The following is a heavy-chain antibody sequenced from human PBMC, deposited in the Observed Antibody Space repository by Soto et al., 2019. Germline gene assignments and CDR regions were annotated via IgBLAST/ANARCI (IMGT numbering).Heavy chain of an antibody. CDR3: ARLPDYYDGDAFDI. J-gene: IGHJ3*02. CDR1: GFTFRSFT. CDR2: ISSNSAYI. Sequence: GGSLRLSCAASGFTFRSFTMNWVRQAPGKGLEWVSTISSNSAYIYYTDALRGRFTISRDNAKNSLHLQMNSLRAEDTAVYYCARLPDYYDGDAFDIWGQGTM. V-gene: IGHV3-21*01. D-gene: IGHD3-22*01.